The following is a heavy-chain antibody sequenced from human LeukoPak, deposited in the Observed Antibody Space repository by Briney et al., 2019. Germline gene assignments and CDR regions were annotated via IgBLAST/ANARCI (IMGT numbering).Heavy chain of an antibody. CDR2: ISVSGGST. J-gene: IGHJ6*02. Sequence: GGSLRLSYAASGFIFSSEAMSWVRQAPGKGLEWVSAISVSGGSTYYADSVKGRFTISRDNSKNTLYLQMNSLRAEDTAVYYCAKDPSRPAYYYYGIYVWGQGTTVTVSS. CDR3: AKDPSRPAYYYYGIYV. V-gene: IGHV3-23*01. CDR1: GFIFSSEA.